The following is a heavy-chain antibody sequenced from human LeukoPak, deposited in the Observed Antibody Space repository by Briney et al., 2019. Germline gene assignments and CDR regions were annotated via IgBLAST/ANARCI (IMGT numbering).Heavy chain of an antibody. V-gene: IGHV3-74*01. CDR1: GFPFSSHW. Sequence: QLWGSLRLSCAASGFPFSSHWVHWVRQAPGKGLVWVSRINSDGSITSYADSVKGRFTISRDSAKNTLYLQMNSLRAEDTAVYYCARRRYNWNAIDYWGQGTLVTVSS. J-gene: IGHJ4*02. CDR2: INSDGSIT. D-gene: IGHD1-20*01. CDR3: ARRRYNWNAIDY.